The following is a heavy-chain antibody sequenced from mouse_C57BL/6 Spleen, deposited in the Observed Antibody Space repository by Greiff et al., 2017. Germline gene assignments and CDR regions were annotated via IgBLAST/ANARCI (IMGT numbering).Heavy chain of an antibody. CDR2: IYPGDGDT. CDR1: GYAFSSSW. Sequence: QVQLQQSGPELVKPGASVKISCKASGYAFSSSWMNWVKQRPGTGLEWIGRIYPGDGDTNYNGKFKGKATLTADKSSSTAYMQLSSLTSEDSAVYFCARGTYYSNYVNYAMDYWGQGTSVTVSS. J-gene: IGHJ4*01. V-gene: IGHV1-82*01. CDR3: ARGTYYSNYVNYAMDY. D-gene: IGHD2-5*01.